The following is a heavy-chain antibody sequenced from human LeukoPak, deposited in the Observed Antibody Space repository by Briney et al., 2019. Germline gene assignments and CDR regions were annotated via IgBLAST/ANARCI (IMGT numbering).Heavy chain of an antibody. CDR2: IKQDGSEK. CDR3: AKATYDSNCYSANHDS. J-gene: IGHJ5*01. Sequence: GGSLRLSCAASGFTFSLYWMNWVRRAPGKGLEWVANIKQDGSEKNYVDSVKGRFTISRDNAKSSLYLQMNNLRVEDAAVYYCAKATYDSNCYSANHDSWGQGTLVTGSS. V-gene: IGHV3-7*03. D-gene: IGHD3-22*01. CDR1: GFTFSLYW.